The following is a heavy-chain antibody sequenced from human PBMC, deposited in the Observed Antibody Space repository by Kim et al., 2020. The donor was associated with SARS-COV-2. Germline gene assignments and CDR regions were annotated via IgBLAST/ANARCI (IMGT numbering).Heavy chain of an antibody. CDR1: GFTLHSFA. V-gene: IGHV3-23*01. CDR3: AKDGDSDGSCEFDS. D-gene: IGHD3-22*01. Sequence: GGSLRLSCAGSGFTLHSFAMTWVRQAPGKGLEWVSSITGTGADTYYADSVKGRLTISRDNAKNTLYLQLNSIRVDDTAVYYCAKDGDSDGSCEFDSWGKGTLVTVSS. J-gene: IGHJ4*02. CDR2: ITGTGADT.